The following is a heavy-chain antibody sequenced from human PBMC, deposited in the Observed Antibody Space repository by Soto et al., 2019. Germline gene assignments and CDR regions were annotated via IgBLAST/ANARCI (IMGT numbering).Heavy chain of an antibody. CDR1: GFTFDDYA. J-gene: IGHJ4*02. Sequence: EVQLVESGGGLVQPGRSLRLSCAASGFTFDDYAMHWVRQAPGKGLEWVSGISWNSGSIGYADSVKGRFTISRDNAKNSLYLQMNSRRAEDTALYYCAKDPGQWLDSFDYWGQGTLVTVSS. D-gene: IGHD6-19*01. CDR3: AKDPGQWLDSFDY. V-gene: IGHV3-9*01. CDR2: ISWNSGSI.